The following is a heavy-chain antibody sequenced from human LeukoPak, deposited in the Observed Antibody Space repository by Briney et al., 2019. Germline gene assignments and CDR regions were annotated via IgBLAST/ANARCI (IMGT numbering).Heavy chain of an antibody. D-gene: IGHD3-22*01. CDR1: GFTFSSYG. J-gene: IGHJ4*02. CDR2: IWYDGSNK. V-gene: IGHV3-33*06. CDR3: AKDRYYDLGSYYFDY. Sequence: PGRSLRLSCAASGFTFSSYGMHWVRRAPGKGLEWVAVIWYDGSNKYYADSVKGRFTISRDNSKNTLYLQMNSLRAEDTAVYYCAKDRYYDLGSYYFDYWGQGTLVTVSS.